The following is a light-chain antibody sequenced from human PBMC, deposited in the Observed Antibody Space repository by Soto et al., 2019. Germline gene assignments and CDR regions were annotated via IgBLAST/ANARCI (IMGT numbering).Light chain of an antibody. V-gene: IGKV1-39*01. CDR1: QSISSW. CDR2: AAS. J-gene: IGKJ1*01. CDR3: QQSYSTPQT. Sequence: DIQLTQAPSFLSASAGDRVSITCRASQSISSWLAWYQQKPGKAPKLLIYAASSLQSGVPSRFSGSGSGTDFTLTISSLQPEDFATYYCQQSYSTPQTFGQGTKVDIK.